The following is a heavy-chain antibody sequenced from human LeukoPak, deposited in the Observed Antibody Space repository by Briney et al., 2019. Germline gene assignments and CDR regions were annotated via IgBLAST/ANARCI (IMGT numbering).Heavy chain of an antibody. D-gene: IGHD5-12*01. CDR1: GGSFSGYY. J-gene: IGHJ4*02. CDR3: ARHRRGYSGYDYDY. CDR2: INHSGST. Sequence: KPSETLSLTCAAYGGSFSGYYWSWIRQPPGKGLEWIGEINHSGSTNYNPSLKSRVTISVDTSKNQFSLKLSSVTAADTAVYYCARHRRGYSGYDYDYWGQGTLVTVSS. V-gene: IGHV4-34*01.